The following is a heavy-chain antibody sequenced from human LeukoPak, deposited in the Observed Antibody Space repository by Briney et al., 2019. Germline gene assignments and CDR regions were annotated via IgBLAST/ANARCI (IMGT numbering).Heavy chain of an antibody. CDR2: IYTTGDT. Sequence: PSETLSLTCTVSGVSIISYYWSWIRQPPGKGLEWIGSIYTTGDTRYNPSLKSRVTISLDTSKSQFSLKLSSVTAADTAVYYCARATPVGGVRFDYWGQGTLVTVSS. D-gene: IGHD3-16*01. CDR3: ARATPVGGVRFDY. CDR1: GVSIISYY. J-gene: IGHJ4*02. V-gene: IGHV4-4*09.